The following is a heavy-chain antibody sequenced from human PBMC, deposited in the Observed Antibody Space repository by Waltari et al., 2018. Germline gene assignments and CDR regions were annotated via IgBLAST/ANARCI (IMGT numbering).Heavy chain of an antibody. D-gene: IGHD5-18*01. Sequence: QVQLQESGPGLRKPSETLSLTCSVSGDSMRSSYWSWIRQSPEKGLEWIGYIYTTGSTNYNPSLESRVSISLDTSKNQFSLNLYSVIAADTAVYYCARRELDSYGGYYFDYWGQGVLVTVSS. V-gene: IGHV4-4*08. CDR3: ARRELDSYGGYYFDY. CDR2: IYTTGST. J-gene: IGHJ4*02. CDR1: GDSMRSSY.